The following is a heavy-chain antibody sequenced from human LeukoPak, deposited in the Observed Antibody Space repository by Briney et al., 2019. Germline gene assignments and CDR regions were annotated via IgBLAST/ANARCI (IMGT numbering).Heavy chain of an antibody. V-gene: IGHV1-2*02. CDR2: INPNSGGT. CDR1: GYTFTGYY. CDR3: ARGTYYYGSGSYEAG. D-gene: IGHD3-10*01. Sequence: ASVKVSCKASGYTFTGYYMHWVRQAPGQGLEWMGWINPNSGGTNYAQKFQGRVTMTRNTSISTAYMELSSLRSEDTAVYYCARGTYYYGSGSYEAGWGQGTLVTVSS. J-gene: IGHJ4*02.